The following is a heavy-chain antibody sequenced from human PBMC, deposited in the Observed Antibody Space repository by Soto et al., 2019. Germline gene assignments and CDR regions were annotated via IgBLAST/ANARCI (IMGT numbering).Heavy chain of an antibody. J-gene: IGHJ2*01. V-gene: IGHV2-5*02. CDR3: AHSATLPHFDL. CDR2: IYWDDDK. Sequence: QITLKESGPTLVKPTQTLTLTCTFSGFSLSTSGVGVGWIRQPPVKALEWLALIYWDDDKRYSPSLKSRLTITKDTSQNQVVRTMTNMDPLDTATYSCAHSATLPHFDLWGRGTLVTVSS. CDR1: GFSLSTSGVG. D-gene: IGHD2-15*01.